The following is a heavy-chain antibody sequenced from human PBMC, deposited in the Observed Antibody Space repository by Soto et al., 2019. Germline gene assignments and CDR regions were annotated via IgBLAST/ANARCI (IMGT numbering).Heavy chain of an antibody. CDR2: IYSGGST. Sequence: GGSLRLSCAASGFTVSSNYMSWVRQAPGKGLEWVSVIYSGGSTYYADSVKGRFTISRDNSKNTLYLQMNSLRAEDTAVYYCARGLYDYIWGSLSDYYMDVWGKGTTVTVSS. D-gene: IGHD3-16*01. CDR3: ARGLYDYIWGSLSDYYMDV. CDR1: GFTVSSNY. J-gene: IGHJ6*03. V-gene: IGHV3-66*01.